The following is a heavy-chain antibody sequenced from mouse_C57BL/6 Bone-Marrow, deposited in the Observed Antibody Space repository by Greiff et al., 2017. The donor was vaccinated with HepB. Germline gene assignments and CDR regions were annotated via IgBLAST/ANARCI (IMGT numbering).Heavy chain of an antibody. CDR3: ARGGLRRASMDY. CDR1: GYTFTSYW. J-gene: IGHJ4*01. V-gene: IGHV1-55*01. CDR2: IYPGSGST. Sequence: VQLQQPGAELVKPGASVKMSCKASGYTFTSYWITWVKQRPGQGLEWIGDIYPGSGSTNYNEKFKSKATLTVDTSSSTAYMQLSSLPSEDSAVYYCARGGLRRASMDYWGQGTSVTVSS. D-gene: IGHD2-4*01.